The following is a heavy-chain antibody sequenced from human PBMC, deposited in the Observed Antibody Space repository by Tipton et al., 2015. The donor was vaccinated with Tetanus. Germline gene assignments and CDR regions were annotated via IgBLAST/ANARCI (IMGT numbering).Heavy chain of an antibody. D-gene: IGHD6-19*01. CDR2: IKQDGSEK. V-gene: IGHV3-7*01. Sequence: SLRLSCAASGFTFSSYWMGWVRQAPGKGLEWVANIKQDGSEKDYVDSVKGRFTISRDNAKNSLYLQMNSLRAEDTAVYYCARGPVAGPFDYWGQGTLVTVSS. CDR1: GFTFSSYW. CDR3: ARGPVAGPFDY. J-gene: IGHJ4*02.